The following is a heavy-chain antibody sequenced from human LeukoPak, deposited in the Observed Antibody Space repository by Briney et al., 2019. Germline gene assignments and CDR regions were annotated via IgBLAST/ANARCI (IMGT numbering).Heavy chain of an antibody. J-gene: IGHJ4*02. D-gene: IGHD6-13*01. Sequence: GRSLRLSCTASGFTFGEYAMGWVRQAPGKGLEWVSFIRGRVYGGTTEYAASVKVRFTISRYDSKSIAYLQMNSLKIEDTAVYYCFKYSSSSVDYWGQGTLVTVSS. CDR2: IRGRVYGGTT. CDR3: FKYSSSSVDY. V-gene: IGHV3-49*04. CDR1: GFTFGEYA.